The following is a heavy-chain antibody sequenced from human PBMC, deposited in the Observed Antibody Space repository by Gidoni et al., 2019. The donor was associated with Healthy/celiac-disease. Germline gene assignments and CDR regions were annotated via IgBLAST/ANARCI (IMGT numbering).Heavy chain of an antibody. Sequence: EVQLVESGGGLVQPGGSLRLSCAASGFTFSSYSMNWVRQAPGKGLECVSYISSSSSTIYYADSVKGRFTISRDNAKNSLYLQMNSLRAEDTAVYYCARDFTMIVVVVYYYGMDVWGQGTTVTVSS. CDR2: ISSSSSTI. CDR3: ARDFTMIVVVVYYYGMDV. D-gene: IGHD3-22*01. J-gene: IGHJ6*02. CDR1: GFTFSSYS. V-gene: IGHV3-48*01.